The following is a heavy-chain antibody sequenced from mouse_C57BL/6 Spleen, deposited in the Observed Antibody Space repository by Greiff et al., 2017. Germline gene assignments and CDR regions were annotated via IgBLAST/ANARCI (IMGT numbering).Heavy chain of an antibody. V-gene: IGHV5-6*02. Sequence: EVKLVESGGDLVKPGGSLKLSCAASGFTFSSYGMSWVRQTPDKRLAWVATISSGGSYTYYPDSVKGRFTISRDNAKNTLYLQLSSLKSEDTAVYYCARREGCDGRGFAYWGQGTLVTASA. CDR2: ISSGGSYT. J-gene: IGHJ3*01. D-gene: IGHD1-2*01. CDR1: GFTFSSYG. CDR3: ARREGCDGRGFAY.